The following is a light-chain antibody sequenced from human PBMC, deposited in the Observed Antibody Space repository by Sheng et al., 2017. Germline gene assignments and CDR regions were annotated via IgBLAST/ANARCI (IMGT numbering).Light chain of an antibody. CDR2: GAS. J-gene: IGKJ5*01. CDR3: QQRINWPLT. CDR1: QSVSSSY. Sequence: EIVLTQSPGTLSLSPGERATLSCRASQSVSSSYLAWYQQKPGQAPRLLIYGASSRATGIPDRFSGSGSGTDFALTISSLEPEDFAVYYCQQRINWPLTFGQGTRLEIK. V-gene: IGKV3D-20*02.